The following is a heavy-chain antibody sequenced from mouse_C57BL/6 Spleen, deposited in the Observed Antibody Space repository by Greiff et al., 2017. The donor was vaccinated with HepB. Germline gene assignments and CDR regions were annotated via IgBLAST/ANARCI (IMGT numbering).Heavy chain of an antibody. J-gene: IGHJ2*01. CDR3: AIPVYYSPFDY. CDR2: IYPGDGDT. Sequence: VQLQQSGAELVKPGASVKISCKASGYAFSSYWMNWVKQRPGKGLEWIGQIYPGDGDTNYNGKFKGKATLTADKSSSTAYMQISSLTSDGSAVYCCAIPVYYSPFDYWGQGTTLTVSS. CDR1: GYAFSSYW. D-gene: IGHD2-12*01. V-gene: IGHV1-80*01.